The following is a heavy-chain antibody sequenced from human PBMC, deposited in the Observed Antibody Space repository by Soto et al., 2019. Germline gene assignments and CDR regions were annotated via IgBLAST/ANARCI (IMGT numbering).Heavy chain of an antibody. V-gene: IGHV3-23*01. CDR1: GFNFRGYA. CDR3: EKGRDGYDPTGGH. J-gene: IGHJ4*02. CDR2: ISANGGTT. D-gene: IGHD3-10*01. Sequence: SLRLSCAASGFNFRGYAISWVRQAPGKGLEWVSGISANGGTTYYVDSVKGRFTISRENSKNTMYLQMNSLSAGYTAVYYCEKGRDGYDPTGGHWGQGTLVTVSS.